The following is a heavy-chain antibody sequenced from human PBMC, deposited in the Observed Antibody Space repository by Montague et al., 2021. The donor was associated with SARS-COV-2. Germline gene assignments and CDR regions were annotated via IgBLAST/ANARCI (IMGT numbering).Heavy chain of an antibody. V-gene: IGHV3-21*01. D-gene: IGHD3-22*01. CDR1: GFTFSSYS. Sequence: SLRLSCAASGFTFSSYSMNWVRQAPGKGLEWVSSISSSSSYIYYADSVKGRSTISRDNAKNSLYLQMNSLRAEDTAVYYCARVWNYYDSSGYYLSYFDYWGQGTLVIVSS. CDR2: ISSSSSYI. CDR3: ARVWNYYDSSGYYLSYFDY. J-gene: IGHJ4*02.